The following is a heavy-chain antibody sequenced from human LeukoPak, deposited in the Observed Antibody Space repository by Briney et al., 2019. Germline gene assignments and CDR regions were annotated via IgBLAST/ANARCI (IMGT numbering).Heavy chain of an antibody. V-gene: IGHV3-7*01. CDR3: ARGLHAFDI. CDR1: GFTFSSYW. Sequence: PGGSLRLSCAAYGFTFSSYWMSWVRQAPGKGLEWMANIKQDGSEKYYVDSVKGRFTISRDNAKNLLYLQMNSLRAEDTAVYYCARGLHAFDIWGQGTMVTVSS. J-gene: IGHJ3*02. CDR2: IKQDGSEK.